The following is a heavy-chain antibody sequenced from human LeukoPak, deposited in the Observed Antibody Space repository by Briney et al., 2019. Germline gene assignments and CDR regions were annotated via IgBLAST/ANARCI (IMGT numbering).Heavy chain of an antibody. Sequence: PSETLSLTCTVSGGSISSSSYYWGWIRQPPGKGLEWIGSIYYSGSTYYNPSLKSRVTISVDTSKNQFSLKLSSVTAADTAVYYCARDSPWIPKGLDVWGKGTTVTVSS. D-gene: IGHD5-18*01. CDR2: IYYSGST. V-gene: IGHV4-39*07. CDR1: GGSISSSSYY. CDR3: ARDSPWIPKGLDV. J-gene: IGHJ6*04.